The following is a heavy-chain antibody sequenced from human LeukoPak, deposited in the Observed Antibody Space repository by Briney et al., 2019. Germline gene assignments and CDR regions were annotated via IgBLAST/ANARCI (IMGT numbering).Heavy chain of an antibody. J-gene: IGHJ6*03. CDR1: GNRFTSYW. Sequence: GASMKFCCTGAGNRFTSYWHGWRRHPAEELEGWMGIIYPGDSDTRYSPSFRGQVTISADKSISTAYLQWSSLKASDTAMYYCARQSGDYPYYYYMDVWGKGTTVTISS. D-gene: IGHD2-21*02. V-gene: IGHV5-51*01. CDR3: ARQSGDYPYYYYMDV. CDR2: IYPGDSDT.